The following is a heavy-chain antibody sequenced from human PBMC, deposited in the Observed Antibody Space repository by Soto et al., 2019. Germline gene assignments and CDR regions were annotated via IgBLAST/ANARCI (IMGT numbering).Heavy chain of an antibody. D-gene: IGHD6-6*01. J-gene: IGHJ6*02. CDR3: AGTYSSSPQDGYGMDV. CDR1: GYSFTSYW. V-gene: IGHV5-51*01. Sequence: PGESLKISCKGSGYSFTSYWIGWVRQMPGKGLEWMGIIYPGDSDTRHSPSFQGQVTISADKSISTAYLQWSSLKASDTAMYYCAGTYSSSPQDGYGMDVWGQGTTVTVSS. CDR2: IYPGDSDT.